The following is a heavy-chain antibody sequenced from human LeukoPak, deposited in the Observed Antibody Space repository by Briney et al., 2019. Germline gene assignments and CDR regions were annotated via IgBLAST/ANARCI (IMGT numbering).Heavy chain of an antibody. Sequence: PGRSLRLSCAASGFTLSTYAMHWVRQAPGKGLEWVAVTSYDGTDAYYADSVKGRFTISRDTSKNSLYLQMNSLRAEDTAVFYCARIRGGPIDYWGQGTLVTVSS. J-gene: IGHJ4*02. CDR2: TSYDGTDA. CDR1: GFTLSTYA. D-gene: IGHD3-16*01. CDR3: ARIRGGPIDY. V-gene: IGHV3-30-3*01.